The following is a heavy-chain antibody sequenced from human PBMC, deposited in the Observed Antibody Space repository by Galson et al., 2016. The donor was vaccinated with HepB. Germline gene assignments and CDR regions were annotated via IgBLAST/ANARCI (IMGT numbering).Heavy chain of an antibody. V-gene: IGHV1-46*01. CDR2: INSSGGNT. CDR3: ARDQSRFKTYSDFWSGEVGPSPGYYVDD. Sequence: SVKVSCKASGYTFTSYYLHWVRQAPGQGLEWMGIINSSGGNTRYAQKFQGRVTMTRDTSTSTVYMELSSLRSEDTAVYYCARDQSRFKTYSDFWSGEVGPSPGYYVDDWGQDTLVTVSS. CDR1: GYTFTSYY. D-gene: IGHD3-3*01. J-gene: IGHJ4*02.